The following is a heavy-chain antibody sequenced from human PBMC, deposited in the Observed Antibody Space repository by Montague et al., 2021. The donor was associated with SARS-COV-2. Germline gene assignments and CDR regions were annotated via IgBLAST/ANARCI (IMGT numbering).Heavy chain of an antibody. CDR1: GGSISSSSYY. J-gene: IGHJ4*02. V-gene: IGHV4-39*01. CDR2: IYYSGST. D-gene: IGHD3-16*02. CDR3: ARIRIGVWGSCRYFDY. Sequence: SETLSLTCTVSGGSISSSSYYWGWIRQPPGKGLEWIGSIYYSGSTYYNPSLKSRVTISVDTSKNQFSLKLSSVTAADTAVYYCARIRIGVWGSCRYFDYWGQGPLVTVSS.